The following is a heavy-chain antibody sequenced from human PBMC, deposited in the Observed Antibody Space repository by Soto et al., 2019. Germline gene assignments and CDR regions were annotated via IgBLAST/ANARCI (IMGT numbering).Heavy chain of an antibody. CDR3: AKDKVGYYDFWSGSNYYYYGMDV. Sequence: GGSLRLSCAASGFTFSSYGMHWVRQAPGKGLEKVTVISYDGSNKYYADSVKGRFTISRDNSKNTLYLQMNSLRAEDTAVYYCAKDKVGYYDFWSGSNYYYYGMDVWGQGTTVTVSS. J-gene: IGHJ6*02. CDR1: GFTFSSYG. CDR2: ISYDGSNK. V-gene: IGHV3-30*18. D-gene: IGHD3-3*01.